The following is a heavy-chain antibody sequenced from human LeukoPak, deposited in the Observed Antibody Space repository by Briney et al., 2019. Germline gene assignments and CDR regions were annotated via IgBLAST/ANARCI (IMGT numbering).Heavy chain of an antibody. D-gene: IGHD5-18*01. V-gene: IGHV4-59*01. CDR1: GGSISSYY. J-gene: IGHJ4*02. Sequence: SETLSLTCTVSGGSISSYYWSWIRQPPGKGLEWIGYIYYSGSTNYNPSLKSRVTISVDTSKNQFSPKLSSVTAADTAIYDCARGAAGYSYDFIDYWGQGTLVTVSS. CDR3: ARGAAGYSYDFIDY. CDR2: IYYSGST.